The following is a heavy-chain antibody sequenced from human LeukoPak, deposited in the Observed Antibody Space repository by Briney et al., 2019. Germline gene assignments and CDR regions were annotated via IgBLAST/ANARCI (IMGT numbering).Heavy chain of an antibody. CDR2: IKPDGSEK. CDR3: ARDTVGVTDY. CDR1: GFTFSSSW. D-gene: IGHD1-26*01. V-gene: IGHV3-7*01. Sequence: GGSLRLSCAASGFTFSSSWMSWVRQAPGKGLEWVANIKPDGSEKYYVDSVKGRFTISRDNAKNSLYLQMNSLRAEDTALYYCARDTVGVTDYWGQGTLVSVSS. J-gene: IGHJ4*02.